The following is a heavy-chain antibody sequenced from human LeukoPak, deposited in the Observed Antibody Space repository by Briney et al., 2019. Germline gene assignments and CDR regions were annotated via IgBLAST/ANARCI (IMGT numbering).Heavy chain of an antibody. CDR2: INADNGDT. CDR3: ARGTSLLLWFGELSVRGGMDV. D-gene: IGHD3-10*01. V-gene: IGHV1-3*01. Sequence: ASVKVSCKASGYTFISYVMHWVRQAPGQRLEWMGWINADNGDTKYSQKLQGRVTITRDASANTAYMELSSLRSEDTAVYYCARGTSLLLWFGELSVRGGMDVWGQGTTVTVSS. CDR1: GYTFISYV. J-gene: IGHJ6*02.